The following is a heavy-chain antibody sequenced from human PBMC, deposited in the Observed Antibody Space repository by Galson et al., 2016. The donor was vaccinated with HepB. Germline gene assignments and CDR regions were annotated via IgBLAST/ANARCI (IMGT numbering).Heavy chain of an antibody. CDR3: AKDRGIGYSYGYSSEYYGMDV. CDR2: ISGSGGYT. V-gene: IGHV3-23*01. J-gene: IGHJ6*02. D-gene: IGHD5-18*01. Sequence: SLRLSCAASGFTFNNYAMNWVRQAPGKGLEWVSAISGSGGYTYYAGSVKGRFTISRVNSKNTLYLQMDRLRVEDTAVYYCAKDRGIGYSYGYSSEYYGMDVWGQGTTVTVSS. CDR1: GFTFNNYA.